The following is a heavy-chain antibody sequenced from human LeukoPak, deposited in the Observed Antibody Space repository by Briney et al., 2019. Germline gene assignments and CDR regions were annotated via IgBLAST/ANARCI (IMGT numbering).Heavy chain of an antibody. CDR2: IYDSGST. CDR1: GGSFSGYY. V-gene: IGHV4-34*01. CDR3: ARDARIVGGRFDY. Sequence: SETLSLTCAVYGGSFSGYYWSWIRQPPGKGLEWIGSIYDSGSTNYNPSLKSRVTISVDKSKNQFSLKLSSVTAADTAVYYCARDARIVGGRFDYWGQGTLVTVSS. J-gene: IGHJ4*02. D-gene: IGHD1-26*01.